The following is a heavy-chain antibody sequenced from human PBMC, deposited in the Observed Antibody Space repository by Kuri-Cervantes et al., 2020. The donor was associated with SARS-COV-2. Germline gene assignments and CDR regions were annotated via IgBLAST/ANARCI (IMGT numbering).Heavy chain of an antibody. CDR1: VYTFTSYG. D-gene: IGHD2-21*02. V-gene: IGHV1-18*04. J-gene: IGHJ6*02. Sequence: ASVKVSCKTSVYTFTSYGISWVRQAPGQGLEWMGWISIKQGDTNYAQKFQGRVTMTTDTSTSTAYMELRSLRSDDTAVYYCARVCGGDCADNYYYYYGMDVWGQGTTVTVSS. CDR2: ISIKQGDT. CDR3: ARVCGGDCADNYYYYYGMDV.